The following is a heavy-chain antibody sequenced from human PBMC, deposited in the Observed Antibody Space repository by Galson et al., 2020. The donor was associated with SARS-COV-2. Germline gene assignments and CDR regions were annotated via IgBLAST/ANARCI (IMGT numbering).Heavy chain of an antibody. CDR1: GYTFTSYA. CDR2: INAGNGNT. CDR3: ARSAVYYYDSSPEYFQH. J-gene: IGHJ1*01. D-gene: IGHD3-22*01. Sequence: ASVKVSCKASGYTFTSYAMHWVRQAPGQRLEWMGWINAGNGNTKYSQKFQGRVTITRDTSASTAYMELSSLRSEDTAVYYCARSAVYYYDSSPEYFQHWGQGTLVTVSS. V-gene: IGHV1-3*01.